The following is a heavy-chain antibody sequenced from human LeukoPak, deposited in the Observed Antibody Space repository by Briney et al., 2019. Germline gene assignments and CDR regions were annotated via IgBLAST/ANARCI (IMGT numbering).Heavy chain of an antibody. J-gene: IGHJ5*02. V-gene: IGHV1-2*02. Sequence: ASVKVSCKASGYTFTGYYMHWVRQAPGQGLEWMGWINPNSGGTNYAQKFQGRVTMTRDTSISTAYMELSRLRSDDTAVYYCARGHPIAAAGSGFDPWGQGTLVTVSS. D-gene: IGHD6-13*01. CDR3: ARGHPIAAAGSGFDP. CDR1: GYTFTGYY. CDR2: INPNSGGT.